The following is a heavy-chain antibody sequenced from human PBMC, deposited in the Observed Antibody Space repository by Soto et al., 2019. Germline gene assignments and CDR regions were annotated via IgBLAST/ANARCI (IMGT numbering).Heavy chain of an antibody. V-gene: IGHV3-33*01. D-gene: IGHD3-10*01. CDR1: GSTFSNYG. J-gene: IGHJ4*02. CDR3: ATVDNYYGSVF. CDR2: VWYDGTTK. Sequence: QVQLVESGGGVVQPGTSLRLSCAASGSTFSNYGMHWVRQAPGKGLEWVAVVWYDGTTKFYPDSVKGRFTISRDNSNNTLYMQMNSLRAEDTDIYYCATVDNYYGSVFWGQGTLVTVSS.